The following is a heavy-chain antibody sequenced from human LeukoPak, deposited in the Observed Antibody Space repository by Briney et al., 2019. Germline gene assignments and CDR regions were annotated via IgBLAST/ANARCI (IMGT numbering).Heavy chain of an antibody. V-gene: IGHV4-59*01. D-gene: IGHD3-22*01. Sequence: SETLSLTCTVSGGSISNYYWSWIRQPPGKGLEWIGYIYYSGSTSYNPSLKSRVTISVDTSKNQFSLKLSSVTAADTAVYYCARDHYYDSSGYTFRHWGQGTLVTVSS. J-gene: IGHJ1*01. CDR1: GGSISNYY. CDR2: IYYSGST. CDR3: ARDHYYDSSGYTFRH.